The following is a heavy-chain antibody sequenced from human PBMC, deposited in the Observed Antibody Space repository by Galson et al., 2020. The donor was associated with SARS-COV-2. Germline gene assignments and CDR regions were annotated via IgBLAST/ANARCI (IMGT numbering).Heavy chain of an antibody. J-gene: IGHJ5*02. CDR1: GFTISSYV. V-gene: IGHV3-30*04. Sequence: AGSLSLTCAASGFTISSYVMHWVRQAPGKGPEWVAVISYDGSNRYYADSLKGRFTISRDNSKSTPYLQMNSLSAEDTALYYCARGGQWELPYYGDAWGQGTLVTVSS. CDR2: ISYDGSNR. CDR3: ARGGQWELPYYGDA. D-gene: IGHD1-26*01.